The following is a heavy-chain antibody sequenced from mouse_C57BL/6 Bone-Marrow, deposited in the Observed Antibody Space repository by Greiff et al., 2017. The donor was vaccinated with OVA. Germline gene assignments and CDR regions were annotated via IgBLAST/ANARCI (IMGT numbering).Heavy chain of an antibody. CDR3: ARDGNPPWYFDV. CDR1: GYTFTSYW. J-gene: IGHJ1*03. Sequence: QVQLKQPGAELVKPGASVKMSCKASGYTFTSYWITWVKQRPGQGLEWIGDIYPGSGSTNYNEKFKSKATLTVDTSSSTAYMQLSSLTSEDSAVYYCARDGNPPWYFDVWGTGTTVTVSS. V-gene: IGHV1-55*01. CDR2: IYPGSGST. D-gene: IGHD2-1*01.